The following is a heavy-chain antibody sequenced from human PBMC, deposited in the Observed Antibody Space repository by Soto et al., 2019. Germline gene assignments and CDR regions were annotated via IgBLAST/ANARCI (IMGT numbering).Heavy chain of an antibody. D-gene: IGHD2-21*01. CDR1: GFTVSSNY. CDR2: IYSGGST. J-gene: IGHJ3*02. V-gene: IGHV3-53*04. CDR3: ARDSRNRGGDCSPHDAFDI. Sequence: GGSLRLSCAASGFTVSSNYMSWVRQAPGKGLEWVSVIYSGGSTYYADSVKGRFTISRHNSKNTLYLQMNSLRAEDTAVYYCARDSRNRGGDCSPHDAFDIWGQGTMVTVSS.